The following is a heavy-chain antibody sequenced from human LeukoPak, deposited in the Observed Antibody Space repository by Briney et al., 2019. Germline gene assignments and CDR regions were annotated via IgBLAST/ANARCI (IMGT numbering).Heavy chain of an antibody. CDR1: GYTFTSYD. V-gene: IGHV1-8*01. J-gene: IGHJ3*02. D-gene: IGHD2-21*01. CDR3: AIGVIDGDAFDI. CDR2: MNPNSGNT. Sequence: ASVKVSCKASGYTFTSYDINWVRQATGQGLEWMGWMNPNSGNTGYAQKFQGRVTMTRNTSISTAYMELSSLRSGDTAVYYCAIGVIDGDAFDIWGQGTMVTVSS.